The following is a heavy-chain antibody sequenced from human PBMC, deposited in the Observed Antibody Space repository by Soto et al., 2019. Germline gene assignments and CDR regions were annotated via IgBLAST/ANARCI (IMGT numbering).Heavy chain of an antibody. V-gene: IGHV4-31*03. CDR2: IYYSGST. D-gene: IGHD3-22*01. CDR1: GGSISSGAYY. J-gene: IGHJ3*02. Sequence: QVQLRESGPGLVKPSQTLSLTCTVSGGSISSGAYYWSWIRQHPGKGLEWIGYIYYSGSTYYNPSLKSRVTMSIDTSNNQFSLKLNSVTAADTAVYYCARGGGSDYDRAAFDIWGQGTMVTVSS. CDR3: ARGGGSDYDRAAFDI.